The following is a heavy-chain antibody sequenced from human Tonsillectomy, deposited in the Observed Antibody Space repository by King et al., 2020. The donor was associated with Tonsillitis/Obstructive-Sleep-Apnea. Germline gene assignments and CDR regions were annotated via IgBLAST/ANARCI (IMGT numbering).Heavy chain of an antibody. CDR3: ASTPSEAGFLGGYYYYYMDV. CDR2: IYYSGST. CDR1: GGSISSYY. J-gene: IGHJ6*03. Sequence: QLQESGPGLVKPSETLSLTCTVSGGSISSYYWSWIRQPPGKGLEWIGYIYYSGSTNYNPSLKSRVTISVDTSKNQFSLKLSSVTAADTAVYYCASTPSEAGFLGGYYYYYMDVWGKGTTVTVSS. V-gene: IGHV4-59*01. D-gene: IGHD6-19*01.